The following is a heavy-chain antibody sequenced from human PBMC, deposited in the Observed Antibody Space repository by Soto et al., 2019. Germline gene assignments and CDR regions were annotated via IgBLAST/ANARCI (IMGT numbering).Heavy chain of an antibody. Sequence: GGSLRLSCAASGFTFSSYAMHWVRQAPGKGLEWVAVISYDGSNKYYADSVKGRFTISRDNSKNTLYLQMNSLRSDDTAVYYCAREAIVAGATTGMDVWGQGTTVTVSS. V-gene: IGHV3-30-3*01. CDR3: AREAIVAGATTGMDV. CDR2: ISYDGSNK. J-gene: IGHJ6*02. CDR1: GFTFSSYA. D-gene: IGHD1-26*01.